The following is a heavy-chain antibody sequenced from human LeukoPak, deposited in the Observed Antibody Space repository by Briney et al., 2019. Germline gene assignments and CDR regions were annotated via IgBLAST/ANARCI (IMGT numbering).Heavy chain of an antibody. CDR2: ISWDSANK. CDR3: AKEESFHDKVFDY. V-gene: IGHV3-9*01. J-gene: IGHJ4*02. Sequence: GGSLRLSCGGSEFIFDDFAMHWVRHAPGKGPEWVSSISWDSANKRYADSVRGRFTISRDNAKNSLYLQMNSLGTEDTAFYYCAKEESFHDKVFDYWGQGTLVTVSS. CDR1: EFIFDDFA. D-gene: IGHD5/OR15-5a*01.